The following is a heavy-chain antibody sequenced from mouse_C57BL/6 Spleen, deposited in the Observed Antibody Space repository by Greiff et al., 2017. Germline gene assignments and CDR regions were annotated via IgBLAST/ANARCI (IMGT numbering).Heavy chain of an antibody. J-gene: IGHJ2*01. CDR1: GYSITSGYY. D-gene: IGHD1-1*01. V-gene: IGHV3-6*01. Sequence: EVQLVESGPGLVKPSQSLSLTCSVTGYSITSGYYWNWIRQFPGNKLEWMGYISYDGSNNYNPSLKNRISITRDTSQNQFFLKLNSVTTEDTATYYCARASVTTVVDYWGQGTTLTVSS. CDR3: ARASVTTVVDY. CDR2: ISYDGSN.